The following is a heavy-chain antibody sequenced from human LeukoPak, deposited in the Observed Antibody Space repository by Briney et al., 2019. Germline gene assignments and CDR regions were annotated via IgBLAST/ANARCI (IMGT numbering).Heavy chain of an antibody. CDR3: ARVHIGAFDI. Sequence: SETLSLTCTVSGGSISSGDYYWSWIRQPPGKGLEWIGYIYYSGSTYYDPSLKSRVTISVDTSKNQFSLKLSSVTAADTAVYYCARVHIGAFDIWGQGTMVTVSS. V-gene: IGHV4-30-4*01. J-gene: IGHJ3*02. CDR2: IYYSGST. CDR1: GGSISSGDYY. D-gene: IGHD5-12*01.